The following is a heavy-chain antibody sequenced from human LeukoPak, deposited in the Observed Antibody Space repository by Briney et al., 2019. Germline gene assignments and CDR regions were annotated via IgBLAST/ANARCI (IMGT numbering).Heavy chain of an antibody. CDR2: ISAYNGNT. D-gene: IGHD3-22*01. Sequence: ASVKVSCKASGYTFTSYGISWVRQAPGQGLEWMGWISAYNGNTNYAQKLQGRVTMTTDTSTSTAYMELRSLRSDDTAVYYCARFKPYYYDSSGYYDSWGQGTLVTVSS. CDR3: ARFKPYYYDSSGYYDS. J-gene: IGHJ4*02. CDR1: GYTFTSYG. V-gene: IGHV1-18*01.